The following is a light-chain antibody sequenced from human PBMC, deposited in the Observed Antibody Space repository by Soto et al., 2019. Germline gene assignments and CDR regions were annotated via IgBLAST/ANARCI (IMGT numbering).Light chain of an antibody. Sequence: QSALTQPPSASGSPGQSVAISCTGTSSDVGGYNYVSWYQQHPGKAPKLMIYEVNKRPSGVSNRFSGSKSGNTASLTISGLQAEDEADYYCSSYTSSSTWVFGGGTQLTVL. CDR3: SSYTSSSTWV. J-gene: IGLJ3*02. CDR1: SSDVGGYNY. V-gene: IGLV2-14*01. CDR2: EVN.